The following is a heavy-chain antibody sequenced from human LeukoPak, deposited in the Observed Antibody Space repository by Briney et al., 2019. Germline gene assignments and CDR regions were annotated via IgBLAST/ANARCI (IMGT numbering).Heavy chain of an antibody. CDR1: GFTFSDYY. V-gene: IGHV3-11*05. D-gene: IGHD3-10*01. CDR2: ISSGSSYT. Sequence: GGSLRLSCAGSGFTFSDYYMSWIRQAPGKGLEWVSYISSGSSYTNYADSVKGRFTISRDNSKNSLYLQMNSLRAEDTALYYCAKDMWRFGELDYDYWGQGTLVTVSS. J-gene: IGHJ4*02. CDR3: AKDMWRFGELDYDY.